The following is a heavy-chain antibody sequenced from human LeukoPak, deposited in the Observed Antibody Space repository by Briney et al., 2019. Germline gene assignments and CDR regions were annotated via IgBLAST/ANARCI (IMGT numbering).Heavy chain of an antibody. J-gene: IGHJ4*02. CDR3: AIDSVVTATPFDY. D-gene: IGHD2-21*02. CDR2: IYTSGST. CDR1: GGSISSGSYY. V-gene: IGHV4-61*02. Sequence: SQTLSLTCTVSGGSISSGSYYWSWIRQPAGKGLEWIGRIYTSGSTNYNPSLKSRVTISVDTSKNQFSLKLSSVTAADTAVYYCAIDSVVTATPFDYWGQGTLVTVSS.